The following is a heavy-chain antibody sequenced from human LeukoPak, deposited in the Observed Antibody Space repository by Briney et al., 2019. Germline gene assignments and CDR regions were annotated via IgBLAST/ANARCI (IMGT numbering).Heavy chain of an antibody. Sequence: GGPLRLSCSASGITFSSYALKWVRQAPGKGLEYVSAITSNGGSTYYADSVKGRFTISRDNSKNTLYLQMSSLRAEDAAVYYCVKGRCSGSSCYGGDYWGQGTLVTVSS. CDR3: VKGRCSGSSCYGGDY. CDR2: ITSNGGST. J-gene: IGHJ4*02. V-gene: IGHV3-64D*06. CDR1: GITFSSYA. D-gene: IGHD2-2*01.